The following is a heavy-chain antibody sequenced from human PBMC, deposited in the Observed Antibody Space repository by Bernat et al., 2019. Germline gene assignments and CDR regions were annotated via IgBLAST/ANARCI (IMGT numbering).Heavy chain of an antibody. CDR2: IKQDGSEK. CDR3: ARDRRSSGRYREFFDY. J-gene: IGHJ4*02. CDR1: GFTFSSYW. Sequence: EVQLVESGGGLVQPGGSLRLSCAASGFTFSSYWMSWVRQAPGKGLEWVANIKQDGSEKYYVDSVKGRFTISRDNAKNSLYLQMNSLRAEDTAVYYCARDRRSSGRYREFFDYWGQGTLVTVSS. V-gene: IGHV3-7*01. D-gene: IGHD6-19*01.